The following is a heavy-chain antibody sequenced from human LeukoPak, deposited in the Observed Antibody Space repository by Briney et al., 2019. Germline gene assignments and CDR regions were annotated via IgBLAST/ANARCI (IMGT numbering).Heavy chain of an antibody. CDR1: GYSFTSYW. CDR3: ARRKFPSSSSSYYYYYMDV. Sequence: GESLKISCKGSGYSFTSYWIGWVRQMPGKGLEWMGIIYPGDSDTRYSPSFQGHVTISADKSISTAYLQWSSLKASDTAMYYCARRKFPSSSSSYYYYYMDVWGKGTTVTVSS. CDR2: IYPGDSDT. J-gene: IGHJ6*03. D-gene: IGHD6-6*01. V-gene: IGHV5-51*01.